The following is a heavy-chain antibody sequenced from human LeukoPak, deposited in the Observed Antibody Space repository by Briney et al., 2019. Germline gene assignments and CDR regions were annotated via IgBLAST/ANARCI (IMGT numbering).Heavy chain of an antibody. J-gene: IGHJ4*02. CDR1: GFNFNDFD. V-gene: IGHV3-9*01. CDR3: ARDLDY. Sequence: GGSLRLSCVASGFNFNDFDINWVRQVPGKGLEWVSGINWNSVHIGYADSVKGRFTISRDNAKNTLYLQMNSLRAEDTAVYYCARDLDYWGQGTLVTVSS. CDR2: INWNSVHI.